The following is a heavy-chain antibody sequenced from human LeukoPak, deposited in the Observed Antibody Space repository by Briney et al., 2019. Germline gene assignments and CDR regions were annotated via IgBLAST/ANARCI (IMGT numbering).Heavy chain of an antibody. V-gene: IGHV3-7*01. J-gene: IGHJ5*02. CDR1: GFTFRNYW. CDR3: ARDGYNEGGSGWFDP. Sequence: GESLRLSCAASGFTFRNYWMSWVRQAPGKGLEWVANIKQDGREKWYVDSVKGRFTISRDNAKNSLYLQMSRLRAEDTAVYYCARDGYNEGGSGWFDPWGQGTLVTVSS. D-gene: IGHD1-14*01. CDR2: IKQDGREK.